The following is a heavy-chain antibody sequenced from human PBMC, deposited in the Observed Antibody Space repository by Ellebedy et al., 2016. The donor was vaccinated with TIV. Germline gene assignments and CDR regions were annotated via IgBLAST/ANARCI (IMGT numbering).Heavy chain of an antibody. CDR3: ATDPTVTTAPYFDN. J-gene: IGHJ4*02. Sequence: GESLKISCAASGLTVNDNYMNWVRQTPGKGLEWVALLYADGTTHYTDSVRGRFTISRDSSTNTLFLQMNRLRPEDTAVYYCATDPTVTTAPYFDNWGQGTLVTVSS. V-gene: IGHV3-53*01. CDR1: GLTVNDNY. D-gene: IGHD4-17*01. CDR2: LYADGTT.